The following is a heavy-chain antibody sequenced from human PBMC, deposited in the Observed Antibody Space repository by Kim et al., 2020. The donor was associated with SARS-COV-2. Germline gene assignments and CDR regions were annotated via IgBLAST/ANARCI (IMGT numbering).Heavy chain of an antibody. J-gene: IGHJ4*02. CDR3: ARDRKTYYYDSSTLFDY. CDR1: GFTFSSYE. D-gene: IGHD3-22*01. CDR2: ISSSGSTI. Sequence: GGSLRLSCAASGFTFSSYEMNWVRQAPGKGLEWVSYISSSGSTIYYADSVKGRFTISRDNAKNSLYLQMNSLRAEDTAVYYCARDRKTYYYDSSTLFDYWGQGTLVTVSS. V-gene: IGHV3-48*03.